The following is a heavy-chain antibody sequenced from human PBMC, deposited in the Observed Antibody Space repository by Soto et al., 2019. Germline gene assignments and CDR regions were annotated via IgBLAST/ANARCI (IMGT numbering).Heavy chain of an antibody. CDR3: ARDHRGSSWYVSYYYYYGMDV. CDR1: GFTFSSYS. CDR2: ISSSSSYI. J-gene: IGHJ6*02. D-gene: IGHD6-13*01. Sequence: PGGSLRLSCAASGFTFSSYSMNWVRQAPGKGLEWVSSISSSSSYIYYADSVKGRFTISRDNAKNSLYLQMNSLRAEDTAVYYCARDHRGSSWYVSYYYYYGMDVWGQGTTVTVSS. V-gene: IGHV3-21*01.